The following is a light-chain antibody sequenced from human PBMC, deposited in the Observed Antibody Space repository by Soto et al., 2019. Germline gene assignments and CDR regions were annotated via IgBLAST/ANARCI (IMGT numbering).Light chain of an antibody. V-gene: IGKV1-8*01. CDR2: AAS. Sequence: AVRMTQSPSSLSASTGDRVTITCRASQGISSYLAWYQQKPGQAPKRLIYAASTLHSGVPARFSGSGSGTDFALNISRVESEDFAAYYCLQGSRYPTTFGQGTRLEIK. J-gene: IGKJ5*01. CDR1: QGISSY. CDR3: LQGSRYPTT.